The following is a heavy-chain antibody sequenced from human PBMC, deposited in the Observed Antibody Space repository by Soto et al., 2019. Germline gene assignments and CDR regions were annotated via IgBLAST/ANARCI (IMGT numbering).Heavy chain of an antibody. Sequence: EVQLVESGGGLVQPGGSLRLSCAASGFTFSSYSMNWVRQAPGKGLEWVSYISSSSSTIYYADSVKGRFTISRDNAKNPSLWQKNRREGEDPGGFYWGRGGLPPPGEGPSAGGGGDYYYYGMDVWGQGTTVTVSS. V-gene: IGHV3-48*01. CDR3: GRGGLPPPGEGPSAGGGGDYYYYGMDV. D-gene: IGHD2-15*01. J-gene: IGHJ6*02. CDR2: ISSSSSTI. CDR1: GFTFSSYS.